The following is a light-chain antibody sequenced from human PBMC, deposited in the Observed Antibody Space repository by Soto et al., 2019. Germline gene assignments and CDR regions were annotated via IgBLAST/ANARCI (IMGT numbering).Light chain of an antibody. J-gene: IGLJ2*01. V-gene: IGLV1-51*01. CDR3: AEWDSSLAAGL. CDR1: SSNIGSNF. CDR2: DND. Sequence: QSVLTQPPSVSAAPGQKVTISCSGSSSNIGSNFVSWYQQLPGTSPQLLLYDNDQRPSGIPDRFSASKSGTSATLRITGLQTGDEADYYCAEWDSSLAAGLFGGGTKVTVL.